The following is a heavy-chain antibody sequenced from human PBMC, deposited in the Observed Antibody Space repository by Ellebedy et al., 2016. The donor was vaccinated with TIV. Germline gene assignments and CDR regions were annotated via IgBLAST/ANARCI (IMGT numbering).Heavy chain of an antibody. CDR2: ISSGGST. J-gene: IGHJ4*02. V-gene: IGHV3-66*01. CDR1: GFTVRNNY. CDR3: AKRSVVVADTGLLY. D-gene: IGHD2-15*01. Sequence: GESLKISCAASGFTVRNNYMSWVRQAPGKGLEWVSLISSGGSTCYAASVKGRFTVSRDGSTNTLYLQMNGLRAEDTAVYYCAKRSVVVADTGLLYWGQGALVTVSS.